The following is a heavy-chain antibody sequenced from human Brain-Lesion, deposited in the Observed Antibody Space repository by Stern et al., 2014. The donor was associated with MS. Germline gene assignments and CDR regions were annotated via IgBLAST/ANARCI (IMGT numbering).Heavy chain of an antibody. CDR2: IIPIFGSP. Sequence: VQLVESGPEVKKPGSSVQVSCKASGGTFGTYPITWLRQAPGQGLEWMGRIIPIFGSPNYAQKFQGRVTITADRSTTTVYMKLSSLKSDDAAVYYCAKDGPALVTNWFDPWGRGTLGTVSS. CDR3: AKDGPALVTNWFDP. CDR1: GGTFGTYP. V-gene: IGHV1-69*06. J-gene: IGHJ5*02. D-gene: IGHD5-18*01.